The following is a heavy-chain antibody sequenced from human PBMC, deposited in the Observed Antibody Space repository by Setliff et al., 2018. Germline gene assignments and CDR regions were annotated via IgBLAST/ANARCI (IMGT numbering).Heavy chain of an antibody. Sequence: GGSLRLSCAASGFTFSGYSMNWVRQAPGKGLEWVSYISSSGSTIYYADSVKGRFTISRDNAKNSLYLQMNSLRAEDTAVYYCARTEYSYRYGSDYYYYGMDVWGQGTTVTVSS. CDR3: ARTEYSYRYGSDYYYYGMDV. D-gene: IGHD5-18*01. CDR2: ISSSGSTI. J-gene: IGHJ6*02. V-gene: IGHV3-48*04. CDR1: GFTFSGYS.